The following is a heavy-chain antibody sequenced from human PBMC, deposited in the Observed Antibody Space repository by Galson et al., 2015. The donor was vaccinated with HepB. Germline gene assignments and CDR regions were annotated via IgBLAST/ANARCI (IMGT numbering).Heavy chain of an antibody. CDR2: TYYRSKWYS. D-gene: IGHD1-1*01. V-gene: IGHV6-1*01. J-gene: IGHJ6*02. CDR3: ARAGYPHRGSYYYYYGMDV. Sequence: CAISGDSVSNKSAAWNWIRQSPSSGLEWLGRTYYRSKWYSDYAVSVKSRTTINPDTSKNQFSLQLNSVTPEDTAVYYCARAGYPHRGSYYYYYGMDVWGQGTPVTVSS. CDR1: GDSVSNKSAA.